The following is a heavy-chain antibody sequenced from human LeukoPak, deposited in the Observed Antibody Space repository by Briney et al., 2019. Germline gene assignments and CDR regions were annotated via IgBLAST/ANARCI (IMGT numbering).Heavy chain of an antibody. V-gene: IGHV3-64D*06. Sequence: GGSLRLSCSASGLTFSRYAMHWVRQAPGKGLEYVSAISSNGGSTYYADSVKGRFTISRDNSRNTLHLQMSSLRVEDTAVYYCVKDSSSGSYFDYWGQGTLVTVSS. CDR1: GLTFSRYA. D-gene: IGHD3-10*01. CDR3: VKDSSSGSYFDY. CDR2: ISSNGGST. J-gene: IGHJ4*02.